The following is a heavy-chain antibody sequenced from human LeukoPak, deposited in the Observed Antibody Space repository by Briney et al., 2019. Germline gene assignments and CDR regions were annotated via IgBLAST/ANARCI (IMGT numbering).Heavy chain of an antibody. CDR1: GFTFSSYA. V-gene: IGHV3-23*01. CDR2: ISGSGGST. D-gene: IGHD1-26*01. Sequence: GASLRLSCAAFGFTFSSYAMSWVRQAPGKGLEWVSAISGSGGSTYYADSVEGRFTISRDNSKNTLYLQMNSLRAEDTAVYYCAKEIVGATLAFDYWGQGTLVTVSS. CDR3: AKEIVGATLAFDY. J-gene: IGHJ4*02.